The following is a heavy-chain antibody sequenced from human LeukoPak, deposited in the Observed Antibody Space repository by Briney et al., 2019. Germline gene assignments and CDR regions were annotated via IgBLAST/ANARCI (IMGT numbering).Heavy chain of an antibody. J-gene: IGHJ5*02. CDR3: ARDLVVVPAAINWFDP. D-gene: IGHD2-2*01. CDR1: GGSISSSSYY. V-gene: IGHV4-39*07. CDR2: IYYSGST. Sequence: SETLSLTCTVSGGSISSSSYYWGWIRQPPGKGLEWIGSIYYSGSTYYNPSLKSRVTISVDTSKNQFSLKLSSVTAADTAVYYCARDLVVVPAAINWFDPWGQGTLVTVSS.